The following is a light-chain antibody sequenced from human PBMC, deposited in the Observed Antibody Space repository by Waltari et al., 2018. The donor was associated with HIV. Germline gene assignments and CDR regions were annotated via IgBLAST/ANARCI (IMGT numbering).Light chain of an antibody. Sequence: SHVLTQPHSVSGAPGQTARLTCGGNINGRKSVNRYQQKPGQAPVLVVYDDSDRPSGIPERFSGSNSGNTATLTISRVEAGDEADYYCQVWDSGSDHYVFGTGTKVTVL. CDR2: DDS. V-gene: IGLV3-21*02. CDR1: INGRKS. CDR3: QVWDSGSDHYV. J-gene: IGLJ1*01.